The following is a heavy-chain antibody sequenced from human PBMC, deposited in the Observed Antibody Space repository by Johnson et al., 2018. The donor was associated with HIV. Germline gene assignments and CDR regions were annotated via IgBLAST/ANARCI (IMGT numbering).Heavy chain of an antibody. Sequence: QLVESGGGVVQPGRSLRLSCAASGFTFSSYGMHWVRQAPGKGLEWVAVISYDGSNKYYADSVKGRFTISRDNSKNTLYLQMNSLRAEDTAVYYCAKDSGSYGANAFDIWGQGTMVTVSS. CDR2: ISYDGSNK. CDR1: GFTFSSYG. V-gene: IGHV3-30*18. CDR3: AKDSGSYGANAFDI. J-gene: IGHJ3*02. D-gene: IGHD1-26*01.